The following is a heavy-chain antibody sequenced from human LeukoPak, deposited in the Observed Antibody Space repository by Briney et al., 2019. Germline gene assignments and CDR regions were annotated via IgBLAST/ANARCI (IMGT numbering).Heavy chain of an antibody. CDR3: AREEGGRKWLRLVNY. CDR2: IIPIFGTA. CDR1: GGTFSSYA. V-gene: IGHV1-69*13. D-gene: IGHD5-12*01. Sequence: ASVKVSCKASGGTFSSYAISWVRQAPGQGLEWMGGIIPIFGTANYAQKFQGRVTITADESTSTAYMELSSLRSDDTAVYYCAREEGGRKWLRLVNYWGQGTLVTVSS. J-gene: IGHJ4*02.